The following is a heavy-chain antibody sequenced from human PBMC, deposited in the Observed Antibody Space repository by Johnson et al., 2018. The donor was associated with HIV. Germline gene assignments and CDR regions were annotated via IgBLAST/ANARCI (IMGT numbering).Heavy chain of an antibody. V-gene: IGHV3-64*01. D-gene: IGHD1-26*01. CDR3: ARADEWELVGRGYAFDI. CDR2: ISSNGGST. CDR1: GFTFSSYA. J-gene: IGHJ3*02. Sequence: VQLVESGGGLVQPGGSLRLSCAASGFTFSSYAMSWVRQSPGKGLEWVSAISSNGGSTYYANSVKGRFTISRDNSKNTLYLQMGSLRAEDMAVYYCARADEWELVGRGYAFDIWGQGTLVTVS.